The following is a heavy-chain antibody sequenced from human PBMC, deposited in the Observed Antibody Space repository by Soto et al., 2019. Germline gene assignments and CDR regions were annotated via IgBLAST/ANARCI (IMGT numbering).Heavy chain of an antibody. D-gene: IGHD6-13*01. J-gene: IGHJ4*02. CDR1: GFTFSSYA. V-gene: IGHV3-30-3*01. CDR2: ISYDGSNK. Sequence: GGSLRLSCAASGFTFSSYAMHWVRQAPGKGLEWVAVISYDGSNKYYADSVKGRFTISRDNSKNTLYLQMNSLRAEDTAVYYCALGRQQLVFDYWGQGTLVTV. CDR3: ALGRQQLVFDY.